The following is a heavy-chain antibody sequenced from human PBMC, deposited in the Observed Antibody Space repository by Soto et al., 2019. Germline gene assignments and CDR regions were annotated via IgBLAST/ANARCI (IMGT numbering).Heavy chain of an antibody. D-gene: IGHD2-21*02. CDR3: ASGEHIVVVTAIPKFNS. V-gene: IGHV1-46*03. J-gene: IGHJ5*02. CDR1: GYTFTSYY. Sequence: ASVKVSCKASGYTFTSYYMHWVRQAPGQGLEWMGIINPSGGSTSYAQKFQGRVTMTRDTSTSTVYMELSSLRSEDTAVYYCASGEHIVVVTAIPKFNSWGQGTLVTVSS. CDR2: INPSGGST.